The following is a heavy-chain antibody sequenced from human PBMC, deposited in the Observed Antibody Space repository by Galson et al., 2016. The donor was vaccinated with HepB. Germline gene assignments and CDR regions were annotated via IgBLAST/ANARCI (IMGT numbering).Heavy chain of an antibody. Sequence: SVKVSCKASGYTFASHGVNWVRQAPGQGLEWMGWISAYNGNTKYAQKFQGRVSMTKDISTSTAYMDLRSLRSDDTAVYYCARGLRPGSGGRYFDYWGQGTLVTVSS. V-gene: IGHV1-18*01. CDR3: ARGLRPGSGGRYFDY. J-gene: IGHJ4*02. CDR2: ISAYNGNT. D-gene: IGHD3-10*01. CDR1: GYTFASHG.